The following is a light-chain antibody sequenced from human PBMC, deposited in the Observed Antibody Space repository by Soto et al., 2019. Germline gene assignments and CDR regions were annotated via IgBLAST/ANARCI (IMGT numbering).Light chain of an antibody. CDR1: QSISTW. V-gene: IGKV1-5*03. CDR2: HSS. CDR3: QQYNFFRT. J-gene: IGKJ1*01. Sequence: DVQMTQSPSSLSASIGDRVTITCRASQSISTWLAWYQQKPGQAPKLLITHSSTLQNGVPSRFIGRGSGTEFTLTIISLQPDDFATYYCQQYNFFRTFGQGTKVEV.